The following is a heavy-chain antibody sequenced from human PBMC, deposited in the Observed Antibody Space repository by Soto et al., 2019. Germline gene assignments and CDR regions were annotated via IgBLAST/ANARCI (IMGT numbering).Heavy chain of an antibody. CDR2: IYWDDDK. V-gene: IGHV2-5*02. CDR3: VHRRLASGIYYYYSG. CDR1: GFSLSTSGVG. D-gene: IGHD3-22*01. Sequence: QITLKESGPTLVKPTQTLTLTCTFSGFSLSTSGVGVGWIRQPPGKALELLAIIYWDDDKRYSPSLKSRLTITKDTSKIKVVLTMTNMAPVDTATYYCVHRRLASGIYYYYSGWGPGATVTVSS. J-gene: IGHJ6*02.